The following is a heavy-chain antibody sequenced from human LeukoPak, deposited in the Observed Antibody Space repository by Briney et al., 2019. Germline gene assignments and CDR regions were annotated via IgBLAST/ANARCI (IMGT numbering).Heavy chain of an antibody. CDR1: GGSISSSSYY. Sequence: PSETLSLTCTVSGGSISSSSYYWGWLRQPPGKGLEWIGSIYYSGSTYYNPSLKSRATISLDTSKNQFSLKLSSVTAADTAVYYCARDGEMATIENYFDYWGQGTLVTVSS. J-gene: IGHJ4*02. D-gene: IGHD5-24*01. CDR2: IYYSGST. V-gene: IGHV4-39*07. CDR3: ARDGEMATIENYFDY.